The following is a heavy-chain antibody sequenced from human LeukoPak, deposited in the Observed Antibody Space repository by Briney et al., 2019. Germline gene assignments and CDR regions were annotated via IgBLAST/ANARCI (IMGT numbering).Heavy chain of an antibody. Sequence: SETLSLTCTVSGGSISSSSYYWGWIRQPPGKGLEWIGSIYYSGRTNYNPSLKSRVTMSVDTSKSQFSLKLSSVTAADTAVYYCARALSSGWSFFHYWGQGTLVTVSS. V-gene: IGHV4-39*07. CDR1: GGSISSSSYY. D-gene: IGHD6-19*01. CDR2: IYYSGRT. J-gene: IGHJ4*02. CDR3: ARALSSGWSFFHY.